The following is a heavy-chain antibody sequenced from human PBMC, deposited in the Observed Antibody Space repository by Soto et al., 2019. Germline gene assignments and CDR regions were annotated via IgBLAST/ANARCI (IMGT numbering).Heavy chain of an antibody. Sequence: QVQLQESGPGLVKPSETLSLTCTVSGGSISSYYWSWIRQPPGKGLEWIGYIYYSGSTNYNPSLKSRVTISVDASKNQFSLKLSSVIAADTAVYYCVRYGSSWFYFDYWGQGALVTVSS. CDR3: VRYGSSWFYFDY. CDR2: IYYSGST. V-gene: IGHV4-59*01. D-gene: IGHD6-13*01. CDR1: GGSISSYY. J-gene: IGHJ4*02.